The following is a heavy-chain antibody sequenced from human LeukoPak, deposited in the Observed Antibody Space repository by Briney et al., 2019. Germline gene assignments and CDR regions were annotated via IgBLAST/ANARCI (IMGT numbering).Heavy chain of an antibody. Sequence: SVKVSCKASGYTFTKYGISWVRQAPGQGLEWMGGIIPIFGTANYAQRFQGRVTITTDESTSTAYMELSSLRSKDTAVYYCAVGAASVVVIAVPPFDYWGQGTLVTVSS. CDR2: IIPIFGTA. V-gene: IGHV1-69*05. CDR1: GYTFTKYG. D-gene: IGHD2-21*01. J-gene: IGHJ4*02. CDR3: AVGAASVVVIAVPPFDY.